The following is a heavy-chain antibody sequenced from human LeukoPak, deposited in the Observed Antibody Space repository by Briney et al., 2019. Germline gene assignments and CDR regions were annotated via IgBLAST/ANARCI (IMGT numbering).Heavy chain of an antibody. CDR1: GGSISSYY. CDR3: ARTVIGGMAYYYMDV. CDR2: IYTSEST. Sequence: PSETLSLTCTVSGGSISSYYWTWIRQPPGKGLEWIGYIYTSESTNYNPSLRSRVTISLDTSKNQFSLRLSSVTAADTAVYYCARTVIGGMAYYYMDVWGEGTTVTVSS. D-gene: IGHD4-11*01. V-gene: IGHV4-4*09. J-gene: IGHJ6*03.